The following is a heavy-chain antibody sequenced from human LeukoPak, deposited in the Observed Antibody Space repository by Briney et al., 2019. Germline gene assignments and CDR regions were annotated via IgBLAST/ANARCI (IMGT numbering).Heavy chain of an antibody. Sequence: GASAKVSCKASGYTFTGYYMHWVRRAPGQGLEWMGWINPNSGGTNYAQKFQGRVTMTRDTSISTGYMELSRLRSDDTAVYYCARDWAHGSGSYSSLFDYWGQGTLVTVSS. D-gene: IGHD3-10*01. CDR2: INPNSGGT. CDR1: GYTFTGYY. V-gene: IGHV1-2*02. CDR3: ARDWAHGSGSYSSLFDY. J-gene: IGHJ4*02.